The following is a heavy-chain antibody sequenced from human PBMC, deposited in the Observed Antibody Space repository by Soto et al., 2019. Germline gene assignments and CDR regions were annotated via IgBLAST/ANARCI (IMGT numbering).Heavy chain of an antibody. Sequence: QVQLVESGGGVVQPGRSLRRSCAASGFTFRTYGMHWVRQAPGKGLEWVAFMSYDGRQKYYADSVKGRFTISRDNSKNTLDLQMNSLATEDTAVYFCSQEAPGGWHFFDNWGQGTLVTVSS. V-gene: IGHV3-30*18. CDR3: SQEAPGGWHFFDN. CDR2: MSYDGRQK. J-gene: IGHJ4*02. D-gene: IGHD6-19*01. CDR1: GFTFRTYG.